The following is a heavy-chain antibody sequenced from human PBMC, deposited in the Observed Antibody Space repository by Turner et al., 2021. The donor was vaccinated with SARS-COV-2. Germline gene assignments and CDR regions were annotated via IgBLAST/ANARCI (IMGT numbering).Heavy chain of an antibody. D-gene: IGHD1-26*01. CDR3: AQDLGGSYNY. J-gene: IGHJ4*02. V-gene: IGHV3-23*01. CDR2: ISGSGGST. CDR1: GFTFSSYA. Sequence: EVQLLESGGGLVQPGASLRLSCAASGFTFSSYAMSWVRQAPGKGLGWVSAISGSGGSTYYADSVKGRFTISRDNSKNTLYLQMNSLRDEDTAVYYCAQDLGGSYNYWGQGTLVTVSS.